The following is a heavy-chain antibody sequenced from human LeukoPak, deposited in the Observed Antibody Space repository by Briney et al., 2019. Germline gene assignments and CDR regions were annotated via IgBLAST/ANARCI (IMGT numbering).Heavy chain of an antibody. J-gene: IGHJ4*02. CDR2: IIPIFGTA. CDR1: GGTFSSYA. CDR3: ARAGGMATISWWESPE. D-gene: IGHD5-12*01. Sequence: ASVKVSCKASGGTFSSYAISWVRQAPGQGLEWMVGIIPIFGTANYAQKFQGRVTITTDESTSTAYMELSSLRSEDTAVYYCARAGGMATISWWESPEWGQGTLVTVSS. V-gene: IGHV1-69*05.